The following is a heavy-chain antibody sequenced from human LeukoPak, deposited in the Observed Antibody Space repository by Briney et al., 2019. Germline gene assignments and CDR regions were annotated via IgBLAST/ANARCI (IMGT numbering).Heavy chain of an antibody. Sequence: SETLSLTCSVSGYSISSGYYWGWIRQPPGMGLEWIGNIYHSGSTYYNPSLKSRVTISLDTSKNQFSLKLSSVTAADTAVYYCARESSGFDYWGQGTLVTVSS. V-gene: IGHV4-38-2*02. CDR3: ARESSGFDY. CDR1: GYSISSGYY. CDR2: IYHSGST. D-gene: IGHD6-19*01. J-gene: IGHJ4*02.